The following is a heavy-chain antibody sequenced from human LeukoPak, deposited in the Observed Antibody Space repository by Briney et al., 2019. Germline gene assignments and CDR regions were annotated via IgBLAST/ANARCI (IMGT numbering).Heavy chain of an antibody. CDR2: IYSGGST. CDR1: GFTVSNNY. J-gene: IGHJ4*02. V-gene: IGHV3-66*01. CDR3: ASEGGSGSYYSSYY. Sequence: GGSLRLSCAASGFTVSNNYMSWVRQAPGKGLEWVSVIYSGGSTYYADSVKGRFTISRDNSKNTLYLQMNSLRAEDTAVYYCASEGGSGSYYSSYYWGQGTLVTVSS. D-gene: IGHD3-10*01.